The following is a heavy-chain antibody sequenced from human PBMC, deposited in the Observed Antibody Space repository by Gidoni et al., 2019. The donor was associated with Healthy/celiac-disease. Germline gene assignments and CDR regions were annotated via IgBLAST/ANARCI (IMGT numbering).Heavy chain of an antibody. CDR3: ARADYGDYGDY. Sequence: EVQLVESGGGLVQPGGSLRRSCAASGFTFSSYWMSWVRQAPGKGLEWVANIKQDGSEKYYVDSVKGRFTISRDNAKTSLYLQMNSLRAEDTAVYYCARADYGDYGDYWGQGTLVTVSS. J-gene: IGHJ4*02. CDR2: IKQDGSEK. V-gene: IGHV3-7*01. D-gene: IGHD4-17*01. CDR1: GFTFSSYW.